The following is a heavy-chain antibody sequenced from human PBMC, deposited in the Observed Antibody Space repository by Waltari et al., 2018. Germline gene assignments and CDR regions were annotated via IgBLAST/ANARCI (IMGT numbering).Heavy chain of an antibody. CDR2: IYSSGHA. CDR3: GRHPPGV. V-gene: IGHV4-61*02. J-gene: IGHJ6*02. CDR1: AASSDRRDSF. Sequence: QVLLQESGPWRLAPSETLSPSCTVPAASSDRRDSFWAWFRQPPGRGLEWFGRIYSSGHATYNVSLAGRAYISVDESASQISLTVDSVSAEDTATYFCGRHPPGVWGRGAPVIVSS.